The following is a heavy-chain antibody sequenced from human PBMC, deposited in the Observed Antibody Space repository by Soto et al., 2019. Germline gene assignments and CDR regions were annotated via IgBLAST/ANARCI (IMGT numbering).Heavy chain of an antibody. CDR3: AKENYGGNPFDY. CDR1: GASVSSGDSH. CDR2: IYYSGTT. V-gene: IGHV4-31*03. D-gene: IGHD4-17*01. Sequence: QVQLQESGPGLVKPSQSLSLTCTVSGASVSSGDSHWSWIRQHPGKGLEWIGSIYYSGTTHFNPSLQSRVTISIDTSTNQFSLKVSSVTAADTAVYYCAKENYGGNPFDYWGQGPLVTVSS. J-gene: IGHJ4*02.